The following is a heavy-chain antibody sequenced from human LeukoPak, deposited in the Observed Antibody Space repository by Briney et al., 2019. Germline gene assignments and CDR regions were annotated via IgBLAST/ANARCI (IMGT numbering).Heavy chain of an antibody. D-gene: IGHD4-11*01. V-gene: IGHV3-23*01. J-gene: IGHJ4*02. CDR3: ARTTVTIDGFDY. CDR1: GFTFSSYA. CDR2: ISGSGGST. Sequence: GGSLRLSCAASGFTFSSYAMSWVRQAPGKGLEWVSAISGSGGSTYYADSVKGRFTISRDNSKNTLYLQMDSLKTEDTAVYYCARTTVTIDGFDYWGQGTLVTVSS.